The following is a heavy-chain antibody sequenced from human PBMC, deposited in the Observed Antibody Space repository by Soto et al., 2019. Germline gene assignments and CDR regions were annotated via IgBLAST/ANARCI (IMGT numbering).Heavy chain of an antibody. CDR1: GGTFSNSG. CDR3: ARAPILVSVTLHENYFAS. V-gene: IGHV1-69*01. CDR2: IIPILDTT. J-gene: IGHJ4*02. Sequence: QLHLVQSGAEVKKPGSSLKVSCKASGGTFSNSGISWVRQAPGQGLEWMGGIIPILDTTNYAQKLQGRITIIADESTNTVYMELSNLRSADTGVYYCARAPILVSVTLHENYFASWGQGTLVTVSS. D-gene: IGHD2-21*02.